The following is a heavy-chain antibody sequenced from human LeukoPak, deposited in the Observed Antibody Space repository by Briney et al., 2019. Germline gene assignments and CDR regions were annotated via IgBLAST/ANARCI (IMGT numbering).Heavy chain of an antibody. V-gene: IGHV1-46*01. CDR3: ARDLGRITIFGVVIIPSNGMDV. D-gene: IGHD3-3*01. CDR1: GYTFTSYY. J-gene: IGHJ6*02. Sequence: GASVKVSCTASGYTFTSYYMHWVRQAPGQGLEWMGIINPSGGSTSYAQKFQGRVTMTRDTSTSTVYMELSSLRSEDTAVYYCARDLGRITIFGVVIIPSNGMDVWGQGTTVTVSS. CDR2: INPSGGST.